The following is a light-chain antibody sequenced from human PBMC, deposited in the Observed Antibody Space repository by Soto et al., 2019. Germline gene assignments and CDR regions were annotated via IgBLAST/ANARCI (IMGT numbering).Light chain of an antibody. CDR1: QSISSW. CDR3: QQYGSYSWT. Sequence: DIQMTQSPSPLSASVGDRVTITCRASQSISSWLAWYQQKPGKAPKVLIYDASSLKSGVPSRFSGSGSATEFTLTISSLHPDDFATYYCQQYGSYSWTFGQGTKVDIK. CDR2: DAS. V-gene: IGKV1-5*01. J-gene: IGKJ1*01.